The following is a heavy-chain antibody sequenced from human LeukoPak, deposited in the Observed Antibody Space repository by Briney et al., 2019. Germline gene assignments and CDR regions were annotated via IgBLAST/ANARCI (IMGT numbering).Heavy chain of an antibody. V-gene: IGHV3-74*01. CDR3: VRDSGGYFYD. CDR1: GFTFSSYW. J-gene: IGHJ4*02. D-gene: IGHD3-22*01. CDR2: ISIDGST. Sequence: GGSLRLSCAASGFTFSSYWMHWVRQAPGKGLVWVSRISIDGSTRYADSVKGRFTISRDNAKNTLYLQMNSLRAEDTAVYYCVRDSGGYFYDWGQGTLVSVSS.